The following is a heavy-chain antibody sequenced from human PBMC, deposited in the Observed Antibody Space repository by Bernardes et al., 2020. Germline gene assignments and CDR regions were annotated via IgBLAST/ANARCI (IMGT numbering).Heavy chain of an antibody. CDR1: GYTFTLYG. J-gene: IGHJ6*04. D-gene: IGHD3-3*01. CDR2: ISAYNGNT. CDR3: ATSGPGYYDFWSGYYLDYGMDV. Sequence: ASVKVSCKASGYTFTLYGISWVRQAPGQGLEWMGWISAYNGNTNYAQNLHGRVTMTTDTSTSTAYMELRSLRSDDTAVYYCATSGPGYYDFWSGYYLDYGMDVWGEGTTVTVAS. V-gene: IGHV1-18*04.